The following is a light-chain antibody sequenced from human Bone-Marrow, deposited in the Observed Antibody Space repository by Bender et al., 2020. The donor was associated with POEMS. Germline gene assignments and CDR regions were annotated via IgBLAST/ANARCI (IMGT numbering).Light chain of an antibody. J-gene: IGLJ2*01. CDR2: DDR. CDR1: NIGSKS. Sequence: SYVVTQPPSVSVAPGQTARIACGGNNIGSKSVQWYQQKPGQAPVLVVYDDRDRPSGIPERFSGSKSGNTATLTISGTQAIDEADYYCQAWDSSTADVVFGGGTKLTVL. V-gene: IGLV3-21*02. CDR3: QAWDSSTADVV.